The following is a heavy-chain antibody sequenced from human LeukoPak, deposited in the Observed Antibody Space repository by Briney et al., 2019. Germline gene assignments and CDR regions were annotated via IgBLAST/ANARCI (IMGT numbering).Heavy chain of an antibody. CDR2: IKQDGSEK. D-gene: IGHD5-18*01. CDR1: GFTFSSYW. Sequence: GGSLRLSCAASGFTFSSYWMSWVRQAPGKGLEGVANIKQDGSEKYYVDSVKGRFTISRDNAKNSLYLQMNSLRAEDTAVYYCARAQRGYSYGFDYYYYYMDVWGKGTTVTVSS. J-gene: IGHJ6*03. V-gene: IGHV3-7*01. CDR3: ARAQRGYSYGFDYYYYYMDV.